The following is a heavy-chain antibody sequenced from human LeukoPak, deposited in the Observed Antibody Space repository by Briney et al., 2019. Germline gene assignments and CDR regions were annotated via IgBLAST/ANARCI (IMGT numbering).Heavy chain of an antibody. Sequence: TGGSLRLSCAASGFTFDDYAMHWVRQAPGKGLEWVSGISWNSGSIGYADSVKGRFTISRDNAKNSLYLQMNSLRAEDTAVYYCASRGGAGHFDYWGQGTLVTVSS. CDR3: ASRGGAGHFDY. J-gene: IGHJ4*02. V-gene: IGHV3-9*01. D-gene: IGHD5-24*01. CDR2: ISWNSGSI. CDR1: GFTFDDYA.